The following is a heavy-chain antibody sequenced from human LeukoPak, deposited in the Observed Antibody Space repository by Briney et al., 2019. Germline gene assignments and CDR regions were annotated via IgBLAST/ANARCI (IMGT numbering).Heavy chain of an antibody. CDR1: GGTFSSYA. CDR3: ARDAQWELRAFDV. Sequence: SVKVSCKASGGTFSSYAISWVRQAPGQGLEWMGGIIPVFDRPTYAQKFEGRITITADKSTNTTYMEISSLTSDDTAVYYCARDAQWELRAFDVWGQGTMVKVSS. V-gene: IGHV1-69*06. D-gene: IGHD1-26*01. J-gene: IGHJ3*01. CDR2: IIPVFDRP.